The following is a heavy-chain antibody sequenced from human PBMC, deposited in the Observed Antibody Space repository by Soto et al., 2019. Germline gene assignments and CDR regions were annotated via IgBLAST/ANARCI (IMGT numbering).Heavy chain of an antibody. D-gene: IGHD2-15*01. CDR1: GGSFSGNY. J-gene: IGHJ4*02. V-gene: IGHV4-34*01. CDR3: ARGHLPGGNTFYYDY. CDR2: ISHSGSGT. Sequence: QVQLQQWGAGLLKPSETLSLTCTVYGGSFSGNYWSWIRQPPGMGLEWIGEISHSGSGTNYNPSLTSRATISVDTSKNQFSLKLSSVTAADTAMYYCARGHLPGGNTFYYDYWGQGTLVTVSS.